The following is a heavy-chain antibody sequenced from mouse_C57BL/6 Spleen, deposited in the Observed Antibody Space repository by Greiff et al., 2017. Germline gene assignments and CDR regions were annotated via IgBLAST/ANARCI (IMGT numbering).Heavy chain of an antibody. CDR1: GFTFSSYA. Sequence: EVHLVESGGGLVKPGGSLKLSCAASGFTFSSYAMSWVRQTPEKRLEWVATISDGGSYTYYPDNVKGRFTISRDNAKNNLYLQMSHLKSEDTAMYYCASEPPITTVVAKGFAYWGQGTLVTVSA. V-gene: IGHV5-4*01. D-gene: IGHD1-1*01. CDR3: ASEPPITTVVAKGFAY. CDR2: ISDGGSYT. J-gene: IGHJ3*01.